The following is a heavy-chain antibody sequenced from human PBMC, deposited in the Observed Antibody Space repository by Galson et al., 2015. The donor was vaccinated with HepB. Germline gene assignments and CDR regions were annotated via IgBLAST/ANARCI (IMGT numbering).Heavy chain of an antibody. V-gene: IGHV4-39*07. J-gene: IGHJ5*02. CDR2: IYYSGST. CDR3: ARVREDSSSWYWFDP. D-gene: IGHD6-13*01. Sequence: ETLSLTCTVSGGSISSSSYYWGWIRQPPGKGLEWIGSIYYSGSTYYNPSLKSRVTISVDTSKNQFSLKLTSVTAADTAVYYCARVREDSSSWYWFDPWDQGSLVTVSS. CDR1: GGSISSSSYY.